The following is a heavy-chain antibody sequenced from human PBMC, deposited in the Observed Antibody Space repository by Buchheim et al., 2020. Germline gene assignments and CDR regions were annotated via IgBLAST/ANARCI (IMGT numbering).Heavy chain of an antibody. CDR3: VRDGDRGYYQVTH. CDR2: INQGGSDK. D-gene: IGHD3-22*01. CDR1: GFTFSVYW. Sequence: EVQLVESGGGLVQPGGSLRLSCAASGFTFSVYWMSWVRQAPGKGPEWVANINQGGSDKYYGYSVKGRFTISRDNAKNSLYLQMNSLRAEDTAVYYYVRDGDRGYYQVTHWGQGTL. V-gene: IGHV3-7*01. J-gene: IGHJ4*02.